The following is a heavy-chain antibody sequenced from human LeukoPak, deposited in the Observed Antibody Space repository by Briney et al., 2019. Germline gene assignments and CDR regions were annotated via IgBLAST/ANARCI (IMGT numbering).Heavy chain of an antibody. V-gene: IGHV3-9*03. D-gene: IGHD2-8*01. CDR2: ISWNSGSI. J-gene: IGHJ3*02. CDR1: GFTFDDYA. Sequence: PGRSLRLSCAASGFTFDDYAMHWVRHAPGKGLEWVSGISWNSGSIGYADSVKGRFTISRDNAKNSLYLQMNSLRAEDMALYYCAKVSNGVATGAFDIWGQGTMVTVSS. CDR3: AKVSNGVATGAFDI.